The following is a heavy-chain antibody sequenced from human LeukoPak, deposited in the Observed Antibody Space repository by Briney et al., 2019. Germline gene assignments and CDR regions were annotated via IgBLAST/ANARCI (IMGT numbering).Heavy chain of an antibody. J-gene: IGHJ4*02. CDR1: GFTFSNAW. CDR2: IKSKTDGGTT. V-gene: IGHV3-15*01. Sequence: KPGGSLRLSCAASGFTFSNAWMSWVRQAPGKGLEWVGRIKSKTDGGTTDYAAPVKGRFTISRDDSKNTLYLQMNSLKTEDTAVYYCTTAGFSRRGYSYGYVDYWGQGTLVTVSS. D-gene: IGHD5-18*01. CDR3: TTAGFSRRGYSYGYVDY.